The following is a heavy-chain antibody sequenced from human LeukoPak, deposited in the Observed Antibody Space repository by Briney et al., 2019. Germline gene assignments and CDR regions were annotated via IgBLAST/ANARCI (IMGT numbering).Heavy chain of an antibody. CDR3: AYSNYDPTFDY. CDR2: INHSGST. Sequence: PSETLSLTCAMYGGSFSGYYWSWIRQPPGKGLEWIGEINHSGSTNYNPSLKSRVTMSVDTSKSQISLKVNSVTAADTATYYCAYSNYDPTFDYWGQGTLVTVSS. CDR1: GGSFSGYY. D-gene: IGHD4-11*01. V-gene: IGHV4-34*01. J-gene: IGHJ4*02.